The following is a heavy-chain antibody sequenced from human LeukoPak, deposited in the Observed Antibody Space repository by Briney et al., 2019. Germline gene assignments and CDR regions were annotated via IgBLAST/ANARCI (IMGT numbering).Heavy chain of an antibody. V-gene: IGHV4-34*01. CDR2: INHSGST. J-gene: IGHJ4*02. CDR1: GGSFSGYY. CDR3: ARGRLPCSGGSCPLGY. D-gene: IGHD2-15*01. Sequence: SGTLSLTCAVYGGSFSGYYWSWIRQPPGKGLEWIGEINHSGSTNYNPSLKSRVTISVDTSKNQFSLKLSSVTAADTAVYYCARGRLPCSGGSCPLGYWGQGTLVTVSS.